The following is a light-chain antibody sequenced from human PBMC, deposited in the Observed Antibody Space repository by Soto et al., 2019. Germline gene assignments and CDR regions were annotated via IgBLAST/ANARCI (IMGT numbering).Light chain of an antibody. J-gene: IGLJ1*01. Sequence: QSALTQPASVSGSPGQSITISCTGTGSDVGSYNLVSWYQQHPGKAPKLIIFEDTERPSGVSNRFSGSKSGNTASLTISGLQADDEADYYCSSYVSVSVPYVFGTGTKLTVL. CDR1: GSDVGSYNL. CDR2: EDT. CDR3: SSYVSVSVPYV. V-gene: IGLV2-23*01.